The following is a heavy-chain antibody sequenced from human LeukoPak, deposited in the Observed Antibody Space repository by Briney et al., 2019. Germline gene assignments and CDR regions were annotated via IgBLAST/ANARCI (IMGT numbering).Heavy chain of an antibody. J-gene: IGHJ4*02. D-gene: IGHD1-26*01. CDR2: ISSSSSTI. CDR3: ARDQVGATPLIDY. V-gene: IGHV3-48*01. CDR1: GFIFSSYS. Sequence: PGGSLRLSCAASGFIFSSYSMNWVRQAPGKGLEWVSYISSSSSTIYYADSVKGRFTISRDNAKNSLNLQMNSLRAEDTAVYYCARDQVGATPLIDYWGQGTLVTVSS.